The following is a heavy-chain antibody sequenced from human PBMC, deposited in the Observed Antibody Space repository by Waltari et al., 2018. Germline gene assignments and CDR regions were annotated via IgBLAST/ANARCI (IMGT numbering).Heavy chain of an antibody. Sequence: QVQLQESGPGLVKPSETLSLTCTVSGGSISSYYWSWIRQPAGKGLEWIGRIYTSGSTNYNPALKSRVTMSVDTSKNQFSLKLSSVTAADTAVYYCARETYYYDSSGYWDGAFDIWGQGTMVTVSS. CDR2: IYTSGST. D-gene: IGHD3-22*01. CDR1: GGSISSYY. J-gene: IGHJ3*02. CDR3: ARETYYYDSSGYWDGAFDI. V-gene: IGHV4-4*07.